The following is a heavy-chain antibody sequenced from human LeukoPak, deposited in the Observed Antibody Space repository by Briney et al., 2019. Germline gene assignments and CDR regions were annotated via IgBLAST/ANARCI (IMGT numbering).Heavy chain of an antibody. CDR2: IKYDGNEK. V-gene: IGHV3-7*01. Sequence: GGSLRLSCAASGFTFSSQWMNWVRQAPGKGLEWVANIKYDGNEKYYVDSVKGRFTISRDNAKNSVYLQMNSLTAADTAVYYCARGKVDFAFWGQGTLVTVSS. J-gene: IGHJ4*02. CDR1: GFTFSSQW. D-gene: IGHD3-9*01. CDR3: ARGKVDFAF.